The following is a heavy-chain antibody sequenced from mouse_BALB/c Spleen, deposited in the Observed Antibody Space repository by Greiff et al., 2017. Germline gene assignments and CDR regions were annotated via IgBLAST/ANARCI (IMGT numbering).Heavy chain of an antibody. Sequence: EVQVVESGGGLVKPGGSLKLSCAASGFTFSSYAMSWVRQTPEKRLEWVASISSGGSTYYPDSVKGRFTISRDNARNILYLQMSSLRSEDTAMYYCARTYGYDGGFAYWGQGTLVTVSA. CDR3: ARTYGYDGGFAY. CDR1: GFTFSSYA. D-gene: IGHD2-2*01. J-gene: IGHJ3*01. V-gene: IGHV5-6-5*01. CDR2: ISSGGST.